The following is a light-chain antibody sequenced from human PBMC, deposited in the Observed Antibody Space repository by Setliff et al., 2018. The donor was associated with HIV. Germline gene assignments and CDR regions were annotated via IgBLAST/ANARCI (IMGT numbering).Light chain of an antibody. J-gene: IGLJ1*01. Sequence: SALTQPRSVSGSPGQSVTISCTGTSSDVGGYNYVSWYQQHPGKAPKFMIYDVSKRPSGVPDRFSGSKSGNTASLTISGLQAEDEADYYCCSYAGIYTYVFGSGTKVTVL. CDR1: SSDVGGYNY. V-gene: IGLV2-11*01. CDR3: CSYAGIYTYV. CDR2: DVS.